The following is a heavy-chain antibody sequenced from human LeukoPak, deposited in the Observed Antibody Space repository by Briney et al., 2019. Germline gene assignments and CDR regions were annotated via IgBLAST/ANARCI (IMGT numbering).Heavy chain of an antibody. CDR3: ATGRSCTTCYLPDY. D-gene: IGHD2-2*01. CDR1: GFTFSSNW. J-gene: IGHJ4*02. Sequence: PGGSLRLSCAASGFTFSSNWMNWVRQAPGKGLEWVANINQDGGGKYYVDSVKGRFTISRDNAKNSLYLQMNSLRAEDTAVYHCATGRSCTTCYLPDYWGQGTLVTVSS. CDR2: INQDGGGK. V-gene: IGHV3-7*01.